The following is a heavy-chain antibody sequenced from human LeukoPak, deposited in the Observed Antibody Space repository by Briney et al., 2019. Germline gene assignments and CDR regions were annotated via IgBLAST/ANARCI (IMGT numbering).Heavy chain of an antibody. J-gene: IGHJ4*02. CDR3: ARSEHYYDSSGLTYYFDY. V-gene: IGHV3-48*03. CDR2: ISSSGSTI. CDR1: GFTFSSYE. Sequence: GGSLRLSCAASGFTFSSYEMNSVRQAPGKGLEWVSYISSSGSTIYYADSVKGRFTISRDNAKNSLYLQMNSLRAEDTAVYYCARSEHYYDSSGLTYYFDYWGQGTLVTVSS. D-gene: IGHD3-22*01.